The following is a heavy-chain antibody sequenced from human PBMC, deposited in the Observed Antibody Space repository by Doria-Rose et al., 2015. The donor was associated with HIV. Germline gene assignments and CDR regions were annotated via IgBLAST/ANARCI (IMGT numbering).Heavy chain of an antibody. CDR2: IFSDDER. Sequence: ESGPVLVKPTETLTLTCTVSGVSLSSPGMGVSWIRQPPGKALEWPANIFSDDERSYKTSLKSRLTISRSTSKSQLVLTMTDMDPVDTATYYCARIKSSRWYHKYYFDFWGQGTLVIVSA. CDR1: GVSLSSPGMG. V-gene: IGHV2-26*01. J-gene: IGHJ4*02. D-gene: IGHD6-13*01. CDR3: ARIKSSRWYHKYYFDF.